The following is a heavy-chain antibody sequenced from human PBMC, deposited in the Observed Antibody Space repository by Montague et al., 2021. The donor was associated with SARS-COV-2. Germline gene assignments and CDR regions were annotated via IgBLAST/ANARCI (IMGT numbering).Heavy chain of an antibody. CDR2: INSDGSST. D-gene: IGHD3-3*01. Sequence: SLRLSCAASGFTFRSYWMHWVRQAPGKGLVWVSRINSDGSSTGYADSVKGRFTISRDNAKNTLYLQMNSLRAEDTAVYYCARSIGDFWSGYEDYYSAMGVWGQGTTVTGS. CDR3: ARSIGDFWSGYEDYYSAMGV. CDR1: GFTFRSYW. V-gene: IGHV3-74*01. J-gene: IGHJ6*02.